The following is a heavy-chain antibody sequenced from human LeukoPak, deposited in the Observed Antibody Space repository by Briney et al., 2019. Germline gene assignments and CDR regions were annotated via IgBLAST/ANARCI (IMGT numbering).Heavy chain of an antibody. CDR3: AREEGRATERYYYMDV. D-gene: IGHD1-26*01. Sequence: ASVKVSCKASGGTFSSYAISWVRQAPGQGLEWMGGIIPIFGTANYAQKFQGRVTITADESTSTAHMELSSLRSEDTAVYYCAREEGRATERYYYMDVWGKGTTVTVSS. CDR2: IIPIFGTA. V-gene: IGHV1-69*13. CDR1: GGTFSSYA. J-gene: IGHJ6*03.